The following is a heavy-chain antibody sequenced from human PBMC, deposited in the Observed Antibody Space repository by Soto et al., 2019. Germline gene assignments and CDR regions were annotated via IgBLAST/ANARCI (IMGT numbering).Heavy chain of an antibody. CDR2: INPDGFNT. CDR3: VRDLTDGYVDFDS. CDR1: EFTFSNYW. V-gene: IGHV3-74*01. J-gene: IGHJ4*02. D-gene: IGHD5-12*01. Sequence: EVQLVESGGDLVQPGGSLKLACAASEFTFSNYWMHWVRQAPGKGLVWVSRINPDGFNTIYADSVKGRFTISRDNAKNTLYLQMNSLRAEDTAVYYCVRDLTDGYVDFDSWGQGTPVTVSS.